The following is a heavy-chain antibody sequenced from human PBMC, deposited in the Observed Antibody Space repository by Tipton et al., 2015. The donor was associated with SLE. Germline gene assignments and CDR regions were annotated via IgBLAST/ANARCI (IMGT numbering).Heavy chain of an antibody. D-gene: IGHD1-26*01. CDR2: ISAYNGNT. J-gene: IGHJ3*02. CDR1: GGTFSSYA. Sequence: QLVQSGAEVKKPGSSVKVSCKASGGTFSSYAISWVRQAPGQGLEWMGWISAYNGNTNYAQKFQDRVTMTTDTSTSTAYMELRSLRSDDTAVYYCASQYGGATNAFDIWGQGTMVTVSS. V-gene: IGHV1-18*01. CDR3: ASQYGGATNAFDI.